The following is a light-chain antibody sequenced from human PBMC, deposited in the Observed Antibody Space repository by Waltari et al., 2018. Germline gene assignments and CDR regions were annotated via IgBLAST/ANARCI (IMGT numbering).Light chain of an antibody. CDR2: DAS. V-gene: IGKV3-11*01. CDR1: QSVRTS. Sequence: IVLTQSPVTLSLSRGERATISCRSIQSVRTSLAWYQHRPVKAHRLLIYDASTSATGIPVRFSGSGSGTDFTLTISSREPEDFAVYYCQRRSNSPPWTFGQGTTVEVK. J-gene: IGKJ1*01. CDR3: QRRSNSPPWT.